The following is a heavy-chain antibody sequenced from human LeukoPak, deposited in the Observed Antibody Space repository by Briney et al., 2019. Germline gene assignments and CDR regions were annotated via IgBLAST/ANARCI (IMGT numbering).Heavy chain of an antibody. Sequence: GASVKVSCKASGGTFSSYAISWVRQAPGQGLEWMGGIIPIFGTANYAQKFQGRVTITADESTSTAYMELSSLRSEDTAVYYCAREKQLTGRPRAGAYYYGMDVWGQGATVTVSS. CDR1: GGTFSSYA. D-gene: IGHD3-9*01. CDR3: AREKQLTGRPRAGAYYYGMDV. CDR2: IIPIFGTA. V-gene: IGHV1-69*13. J-gene: IGHJ6*02.